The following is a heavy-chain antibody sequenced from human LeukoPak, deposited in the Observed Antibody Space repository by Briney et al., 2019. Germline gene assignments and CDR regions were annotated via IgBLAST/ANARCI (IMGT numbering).Heavy chain of an antibody. D-gene: IGHD5-18*01. V-gene: IGHV4-39*01. CDR1: GGSISSSSYY. Sequence: SETLSLTCTVSGGSISSSSYYWGWIRQPPGKGLEWIGSIYYSGGTYYNPSLKSRVTISVDTSKNQFSLKLSSVTAADTAVYYCWGYSYGYAHDYWGQGTLVTVSS. J-gene: IGHJ4*02. CDR3: WGYSYGYAHDY. CDR2: IYYSGGT.